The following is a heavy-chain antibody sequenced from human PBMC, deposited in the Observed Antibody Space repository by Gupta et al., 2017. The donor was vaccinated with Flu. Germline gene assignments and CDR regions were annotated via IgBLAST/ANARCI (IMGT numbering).Heavy chain of an antibody. CDR3: TRGRAPDEN. Sequence: EVQLVESGGGLVQPGRSLRLSCTASGFTFGDYAMSWVRQAPGKGLEWVGFIRSKAYGGTTEYAASVKGRFTISRDDSKSIAYLQMNSLKTEDTAVYYCTRGRAPDENWGQGTLVTVSS. V-gene: IGHV3-49*04. J-gene: IGHJ4*02. CDR2: IRSKAYGGTT. CDR1: GFTFGDYA.